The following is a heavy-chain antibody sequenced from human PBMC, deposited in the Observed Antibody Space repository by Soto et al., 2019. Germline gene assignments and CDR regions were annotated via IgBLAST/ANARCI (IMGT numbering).Heavy chain of an antibody. J-gene: IGHJ4*02. V-gene: IGHV4-34*01. CDR3: ARGPPVTTRLCFDY. CDR1: GGSFSGYY. D-gene: IGHD4-17*01. CDR2: INHSGST. Sequence: QVQLQQWGAGLLKPSETLSLTCAVYGGSFSGYYWSWIRQPPGKGLEWIGEINHSGSTNYNPSLKSRVTISVDTSKNQFSLKLSSVTAADTAVYYCARGPPVTTRLCFDYWGQGTLVTVSS.